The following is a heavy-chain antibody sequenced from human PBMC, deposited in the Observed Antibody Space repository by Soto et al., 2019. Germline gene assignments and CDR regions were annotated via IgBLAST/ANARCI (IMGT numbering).Heavy chain of an antibody. CDR1: GGSVSNKTYY. CDR2: VYYSGTT. V-gene: IGHV4-61*01. Sequence: SETLSLTCSVSGGSVSNKTYYWSWIRQPPGKRLEWIGYVYYSGTTNYNPSLKSRVTISVDLSKNQFSLRLSSVTTADTALYYCARTTAVPNTLRSRYFFDYWGQGTLVT. CDR3: ARTTAVPNTLRSRYFFDY. J-gene: IGHJ4*02. D-gene: IGHD4-17*01.